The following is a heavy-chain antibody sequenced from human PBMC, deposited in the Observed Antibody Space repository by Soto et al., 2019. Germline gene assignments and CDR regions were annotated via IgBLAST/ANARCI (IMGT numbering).Heavy chain of an antibody. J-gene: IGHJ4*02. Sequence: GGSLRLSCAASGFIFSSYGMHWVRQAPGKGLEWVSVIWYDACKKKYADSVEGRFTISRDKSKNTLDLQMNSLRAEDTAVYYCAKDVEGLAYYWGQGTLVTVSS. V-gene: IGHV3-33*03. CDR1: GFIFSSYG. D-gene: IGHD3-16*01. CDR2: IWYDACKK. CDR3: AKDVEGLAYY.